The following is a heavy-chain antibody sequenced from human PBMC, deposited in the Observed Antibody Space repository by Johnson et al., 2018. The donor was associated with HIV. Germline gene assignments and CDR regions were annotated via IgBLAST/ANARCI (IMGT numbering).Heavy chain of an antibody. J-gene: IGHJ3*02. CDR1: GFTLSSYG. CDR3: AKGEPVAFDI. V-gene: IGHV3-30*02. CDR2: IRYDGSDK. Sequence: QVLLVESGGGVVQPGGSLRLSCAASGFTLSSYGMHWVRQAPGKGLEWVAFIRYDGSDKYSADSVEGRFTISRDNSKNTLYLQMNSLRPEDTAVYYCAKGEPVAFDIWGKGTMVTVSS. D-gene: IGHD1-14*01.